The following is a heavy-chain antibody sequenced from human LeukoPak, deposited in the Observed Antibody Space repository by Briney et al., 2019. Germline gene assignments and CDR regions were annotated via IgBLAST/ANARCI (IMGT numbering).Heavy chain of an antibody. CDR1: GHTLTDLS. D-gene: IGHD1-26*01. V-gene: IGHV1-24*01. CDR2: LDPENGET. CDR3: ATGGIYSLLDY. Sequence: ASVKVSCKVSGHTLTDLSTHWVRQAPGGGLEWMGGLDPENGETIYAQKFQGRVTMTEDTSTDTAYMELSSLRSEDTAVYYCATGGIYSLLDYWGQGTLVTVSS. J-gene: IGHJ4*02.